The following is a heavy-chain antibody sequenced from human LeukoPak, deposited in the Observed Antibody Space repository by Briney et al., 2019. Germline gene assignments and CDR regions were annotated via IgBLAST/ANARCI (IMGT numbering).Heavy chain of an antibody. CDR2: IYYSGNT. CDR1: GGSISSYY. V-gene: IGHV4-59*01. Sequence: SVTLSLTCTASGGSISSYYWSWIRQPPGKGLEWIGYIYYSGNTNYNPSLKSRVTISVDTSKNQFSLKLSSVTAADTAVNYCARSGALTGYLYWGQGTLVTVSS. D-gene: IGHD3-9*01. CDR3: ARSGALTGYLY. J-gene: IGHJ4*02.